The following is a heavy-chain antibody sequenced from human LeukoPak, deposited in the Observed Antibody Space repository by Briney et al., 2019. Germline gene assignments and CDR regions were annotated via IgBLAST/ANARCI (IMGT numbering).Heavy chain of an antibody. CDR2: IYYSGST. V-gene: IGHV4-34*01. CDR3: ARQGGGSGSFDY. CDR1: GGSFSGYY. J-gene: IGHJ4*02. D-gene: IGHD3-10*01. Sequence: PSETLSLTCAVYGGSFSGYYWSWIRQPPGKGLEWIGSIYYSGSTYYNPSLKSRATISVDTSKNQFSLRLSSVTAADTAVYYCARQGGGSGSFDYWGQGTLVTVSS.